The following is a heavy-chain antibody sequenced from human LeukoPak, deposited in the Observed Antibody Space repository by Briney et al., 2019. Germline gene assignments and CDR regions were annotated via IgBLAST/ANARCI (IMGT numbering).Heavy chain of an antibody. V-gene: IGHV3-30*18. J-gene: IGHJ4*02. D-gene: IGHD5-12*01. Sequence: GRSLRLSCAASGFTFSSYGMHWVRQAPGKGLKCMAVVSDDGSNKYYEDSVRGRFTISRDNSKNTLYLQMSSLRDEDTAVYHCAKPRLRGGYLFDYWGQGTLVTVSS. CDR3: AKPRLRGGYLFDY. CDR2: VSDDGSNK. CDR1: GFTFSSYG.